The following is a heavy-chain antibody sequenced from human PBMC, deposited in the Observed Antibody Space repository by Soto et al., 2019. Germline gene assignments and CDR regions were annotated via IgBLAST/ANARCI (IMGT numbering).Heavy chain of an antibody. CDR1: GFTFSVYA. J-gene: IGHJ4*02. CDR3: AKALYGGFTY. Sequence: EVRLLESGGGLVQPGGSLRLSCAASGFTFSVYAMSWVRQAPGKGLGWVSGISGSGDSTHYADSVKGRFTVSRDNSKSMLYLQTNSLSAEATAISYCAKALYGGFTYWGQGTLVTVSS. CDR2: ISGSGDST. V-gene: IGHV3-23*01. D-gene: IGHD3-10*01.